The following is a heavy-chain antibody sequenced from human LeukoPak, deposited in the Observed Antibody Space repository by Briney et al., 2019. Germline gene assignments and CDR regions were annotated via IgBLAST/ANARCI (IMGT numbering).Heavy chain of an antibody. CDR1: GFTFSSYW. CDR2: IKQDGSEK. CDR3: AKGGYYDSSGYYYDL. V-gene: IGHV3-7*01. Sequence: GGSLRLSCAASGFTFSSYWMSWVRQAPGKGLEWVANIKQDGSEKYYVDSVKGRFTISRDNAKNSLYLQMNSLRAEDTAVYYCAKGGYYDSSGYYYDLWGQGTLVTVSS. J-gene: IGHJ5*02. D-gene: IGHD3-22*01.